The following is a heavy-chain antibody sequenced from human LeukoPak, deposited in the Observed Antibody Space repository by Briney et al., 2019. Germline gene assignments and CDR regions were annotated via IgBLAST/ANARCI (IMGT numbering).Heavy chain of an antibody. CDR1: GFTFSSYS. D-gene: IGHD3-10*01. J-gene: IGHJ1*01. Sequence: GGSLRLSCAASGFTFSSYSMNWVRQAPGKGLVWVSRINNDGSGTRYADFVRGRFTISRDNAKNTLYLQMNSLRAEDTAVYYCARVSGLGMNEYYQHWGQGTLVTVPS. V-gene: IGHV3-74*01. CDR2: INNDGSGT. CDR3: ARVSGLGMNEYYQH.